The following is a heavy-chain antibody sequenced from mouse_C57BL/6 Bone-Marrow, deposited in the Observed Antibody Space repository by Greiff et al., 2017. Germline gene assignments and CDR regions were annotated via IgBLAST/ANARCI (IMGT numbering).Heavy chain of an antibody. D-gene: IGHD1-1*01. CDR2: IDPSDSYT. Sequence: QVQLQQSGAELVMPGASVKLSCKASGYTFNSYWMHWVKQRPGQGLEWIGEIDPSDSYTNYNQKFKGKSTLTVDKSSSTAYMQLSSLTSEDSAVYYCARWYYGSSLDYWGQGTTLTVSS. V-gene: IGHV1-69*01. CDR3: ARWYYGSSLDY. CDR1: GYTFNSYW. J-gene: IGHJ2*01.